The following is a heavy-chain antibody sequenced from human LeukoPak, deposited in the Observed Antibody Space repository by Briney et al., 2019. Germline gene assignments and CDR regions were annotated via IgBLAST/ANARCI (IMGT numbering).Heavy chain of an antibody. J-gene: IGHJ4*02. CDR1: GVTFSDYY. CDR3: ARRTYSNYFFDF. Sequence: GGSLRLSCAASGVTFSDYYMSWIRQAPGKGLEWVSYISGSGDSKFYADSVKGRFTISRDNAKNSLYLQMNSLRAEDTAVYYCARRTYSNYFFDFWGQGTLVTVSS. V-gene: IGHV3-11*01. CDR2: ISGSGDSK. D-gene: IGHD4-11*01.